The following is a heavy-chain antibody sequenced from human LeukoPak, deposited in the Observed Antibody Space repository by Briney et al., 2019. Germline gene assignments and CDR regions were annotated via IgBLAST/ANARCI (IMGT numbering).Heavy chain of an antibody. Sequence: GGSLRLSCAASGFTVSSNYMSWVRQAPGGGLEWGSVIYSGGSTYYADSVKGRFTISRDNSKNTLYLQMNSLKTEDTAVYYCTREARNSSSWYEYYFDYWGQGTLVTVSS. CDR2: IYSGGST. D-gene: IGHD6-13*01. V-gene: IGHV3-53*01. CDR1: GFTVSSNY. CDR3: TREARNSSSWYEYYFDY. J-gene: IGHJ4*02.